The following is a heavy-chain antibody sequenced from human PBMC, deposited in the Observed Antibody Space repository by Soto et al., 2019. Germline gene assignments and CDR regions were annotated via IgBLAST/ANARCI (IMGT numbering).Heavy chain of an antibody. V-gene: IGHV4-39*01. Sequence: SETLSLTCTVSGGSTSSSSYYWGWIRQPPGKGLEWIGSIYYSGSTYYNPSLKSRVTISVDTSKNQFSLKLSSVTAADTAVYYCASHKAVVPSARLSYYYYYDMDVWGQGTTVTVS. CDR1: GGSTSSSSYY. CDR2: IYYSGST. J-gene: IGHJ6*02. CDR3: ASHKAVVPSARLSYYYYYDMDV. D-gene: IGHD2-2*01.